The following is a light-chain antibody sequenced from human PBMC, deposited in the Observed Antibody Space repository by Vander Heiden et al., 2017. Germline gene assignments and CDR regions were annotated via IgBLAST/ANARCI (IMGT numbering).Light chain of an antibody. J-gene: IGLJ3*02. CDR3: SSYTGVNSLL. Sequence: QPALTQPPPASRSPGQSVTISCTGTSSDIGKYNHVSWYQQHPATAPNLFIYEVTRWPSGVPVRFSASKSANTASLTVSGLEAEDEAYYYCSSYTGVNSLLFGGGTKLTVL. V-gene: IGLV2-8*01. CDR2: EVT. CDR1: SSDIGKYNH.